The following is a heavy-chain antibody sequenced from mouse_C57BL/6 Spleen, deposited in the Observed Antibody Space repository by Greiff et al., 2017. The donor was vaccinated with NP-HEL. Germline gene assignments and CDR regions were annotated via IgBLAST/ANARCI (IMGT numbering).Heavy chain of an antibody. CDR3: ARPYYSNGPFDY. CDR1: GYTFTSYW. D-gene: IGHD2-5*01. J-gene: IGHJ2*01. Sequence: QVQLKQPGAELVKPGASVKLSCKASGYTFTSYWMQWVKQRPGQGLEWIAEIDPSDSYTNYNQKFKGKATLTVDTSSSTAYMQLSSLTSEDSAVYYCARPYYSNGPFDYWGQGTTLTVSS. V-gene: IGHV1-50*01. CDR2: IDPSDSYT.